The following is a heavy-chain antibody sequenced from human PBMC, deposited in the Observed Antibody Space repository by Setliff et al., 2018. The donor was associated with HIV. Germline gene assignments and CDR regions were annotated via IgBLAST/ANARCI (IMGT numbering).Heavy chain of an antibody. J-gene: IGHJ3*02. CDR2: IRYDGSNK. D-gene: IGHD3-22*01. CDR3: AKGFYYDSGDGRVRAFDI. CDR1: GFTFSNYG. Sequence: GESLKISCAASGFTFSNYGMHWVRQAPGKGLEWVAFIRYDGSNKYYADSVKGRFTISRDNSKNTLYLQMNSLRAEDTAVYFCAKGFYYDSGDGRVRAFDIWGQGTMVTVS. V-gene: IGHV3-30*02.